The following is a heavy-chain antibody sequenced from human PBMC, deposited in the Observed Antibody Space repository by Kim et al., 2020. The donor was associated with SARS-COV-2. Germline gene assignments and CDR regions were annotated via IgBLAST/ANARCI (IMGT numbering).Heavy chain of an antibody. CDR2: IYYSGST. Sequence: SETLSLTCTVSGGSISSSSYYWGWIRQPPGKGLEWIGSIYYSGSTYYNPSLKSRVTISVDTSKNQFSLKLSSVTAADTAVYYCARRQVEWLPLKDALIDYWGQRTLVTVSS. CDR1: GGSISSSSYY. D-gene: IGHD3-3*01. J-gene: IGHJ4*02. V-gene: IGHV4-39*01. CDR3: ARRQVEWLPLKDALIDY.